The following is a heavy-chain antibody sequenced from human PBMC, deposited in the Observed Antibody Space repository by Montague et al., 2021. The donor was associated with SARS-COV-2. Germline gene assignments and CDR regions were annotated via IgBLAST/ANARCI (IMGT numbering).Heavy chain of an antibody. CDR2: FYYSGST. CDR3: ARSPEPMIVLVITSLNWYFDL. D-gene: IGHD3-22*01. V-gene: IGHV4-31*03. Sequence: TLSLTCTVSDGSISSGGYYWSWIRQHPGKGLEWIGYFYYSGSTYYNPSLKSRVTISVDTSKNQFSLKLSSVTAADTAVYYCARSPEPMIVLVITSLNWYFDLWGRGTLVTVSS. J-gene: IGHJ2*01. CDR1: DGSISSGGYY.